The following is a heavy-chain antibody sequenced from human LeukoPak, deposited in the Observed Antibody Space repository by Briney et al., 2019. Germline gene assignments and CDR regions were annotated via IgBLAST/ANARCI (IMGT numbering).Heavy chain of an antibody. J-gene: IGHJ5*01. D-gene: IGHD6-13*01. CDR3: AREGSSWSYVGDS. V-gene: IGHV1-69*06. Sequence: SVKVSCKASGSTFSSYVFNWVRQAPGQGLEWMGGIIPIFGTTNYAQRFQGRVTISADKSTSTAYMELSSLRSEDTAAYYCAREGSSWSYVGDSWGQGTLVTVSS. CDR2: IIPIFGTT. CDR1: GSTFSSYV.